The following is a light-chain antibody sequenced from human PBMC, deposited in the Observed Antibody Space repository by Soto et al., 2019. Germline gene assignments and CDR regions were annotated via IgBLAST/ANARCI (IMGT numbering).Light chain of an antibody. CDR2: GAS. Sequence: EIVMTQSPATLSVSPGERATLSCRASPSVSSNLAWYQQKPVQAPRLRIYGASTRATGIPARFSGSGSGTEFTITISSLQSEDFAVYYGQQYNNWPPWTFGQGTKVEIK. V-gene: IGKV3-15*01. CDR1: PSVSSN. CDR3: QQYNNWPPWT. J-gene: IGKJ1*01.